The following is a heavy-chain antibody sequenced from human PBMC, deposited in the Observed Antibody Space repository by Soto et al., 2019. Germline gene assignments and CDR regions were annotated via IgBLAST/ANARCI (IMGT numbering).Heavy chain of an antibody. Sequence: PSETLSLTCPVPGGSISSSGFSRGWVRPPPGKGLEWIGCAYYSGNTYYNPSLKSRVTISVDTSKNQFSLKLSSVTAADTAVYYCARTVRDGDYERFDYWGQGTLVTASS. CDR1: GGSISSSGFS. J-gene: IGHJ4*02. CDR3: ARTVRDGDYERFDY. V-gene: IGHV4-39*07. CDR2: AYYSGNT. D-gene: IGHD4-17*01.